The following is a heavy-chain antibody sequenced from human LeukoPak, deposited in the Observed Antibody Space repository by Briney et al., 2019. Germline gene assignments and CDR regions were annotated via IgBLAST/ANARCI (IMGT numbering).Heavy chain of an antibody. J-gene: IGHJ4*02. Sequence: GASVKVFCKASGYTFTGYYMHWVRQAPGQGLEWMGWINPNSGDTNYAQNFQGGVTMTRDTSISTAFMDLSSLRSDDTAFYYCARGPHFQDWGQGTLVTVSS. V-gene: IGHV1-2*02. CDR1: GYTFTGYY. D-gene: IGHD3-3*02. CDR3: ARGPHFQD. CDR2: INPNSGDT.